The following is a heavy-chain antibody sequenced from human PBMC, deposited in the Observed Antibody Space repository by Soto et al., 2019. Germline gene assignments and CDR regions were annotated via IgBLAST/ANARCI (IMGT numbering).Heavy chain of an antibody. V-gene: IGHV1-2*04. Sequence: ASVKVSCKASGYTFTGYYMHWVRQAPGQGLEWMGWINPNSGGTNYAQKFQGWVTMTRDTSISTAYMELSRLRSDDTAVYYCARERILRGGYYYYGMDVWGQGTTVMVCS. J-gene: IGHJ6*02. CDR3: ARERILRGGYYYYGMDV. D-gene: IGHD4-17*01. CDR2: INPNSGGT. CDR1: GYTFTGYY.